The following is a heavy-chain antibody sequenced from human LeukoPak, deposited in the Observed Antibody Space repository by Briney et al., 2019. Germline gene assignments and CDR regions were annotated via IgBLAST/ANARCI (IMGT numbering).Heavy chain of an antibody. J-gene: IGHJ4*02. CDR2: FIPILGIA. V-gene: IGHV1-69*04. CDR1: GGTFSSYT. Sequence: SVKVSCKASGGTFSSYTISWVRQAPGQGLEWMGRFIPILGIANYAQKFQGRVTITADKSTSTAYMELSSLRSEDTAVYYCARDLQDDSSGYYPYYFDYWGQGTLVTVSS. CDR3: ARDLQDDSSGYYPYYFDY. D-gene: IGHD3-22*01.